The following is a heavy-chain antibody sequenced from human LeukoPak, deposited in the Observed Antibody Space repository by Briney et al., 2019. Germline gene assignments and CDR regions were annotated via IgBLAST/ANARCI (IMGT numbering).Heavy chain of an antibody. Sequence: GGSLRLSCAASGFMFSSYWMSWVRQAPGKGLEWVANIKQDRSEKYYVDSVKGRFTVSRDNARNSLYLQMNSLSPEDTAVYYCARVKQRLVRLLGRDATYNYYYYMDVWGKGTTVTISS. D-gene: IGHD6-13*01. J-gene: IGHJ6*03. CDR3: ARVKQRLVRLLGRDATYNYYYYMDV. CDR2: IKQDRSEK. CDR1: GFMFSSYW. V-gene: IGHV3-7*01.